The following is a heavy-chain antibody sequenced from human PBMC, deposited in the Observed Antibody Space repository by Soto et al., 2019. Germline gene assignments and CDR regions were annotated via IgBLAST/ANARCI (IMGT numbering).Heavy chain of an antibody. D-gene: IGHD6-13*01. CDR3: ARDRSAVASTFDY. J-gene: IGHJ4*02. CDR2: IYYTVRT. CDR1: GYFMTNGNY. V-gene: IGHV4-38-2*02. Sequence: SETLSLTCAVSGYFMTNGNYWGWIRQSPGKGLEWIGSIYYTVRTYYNPSLKSRVTMSVDTSKNQLSLKLTSVTAADTAVYYCARDRSAVASTFDYWGPGTLVTVSS.